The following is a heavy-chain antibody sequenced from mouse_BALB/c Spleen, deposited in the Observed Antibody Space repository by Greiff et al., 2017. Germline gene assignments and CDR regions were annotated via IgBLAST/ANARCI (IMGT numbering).Heavy chain of an antibody. CDR3: ARNGYYGPWFAY. D-gene: IGHD1-2*01. J-gene: IGHJ3*01. CDR2: IWSGGST. V-gene: IGHV2-4-1*01. CDR1: GFSLTSYG. Sequence: VKLVESGPGLVQPSQSLSITCTVSGFSLTSYGVHWVRQSPGKGLEWLGVIWSGGSTDYNAAFISRLSISKDNSKSQVFFKMNSLQADDTAIYYCARNGYYGPWFAYWGQGTLVTVSA.